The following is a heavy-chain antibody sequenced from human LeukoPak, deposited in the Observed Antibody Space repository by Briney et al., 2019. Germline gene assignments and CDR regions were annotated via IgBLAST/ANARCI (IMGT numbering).Heavy chain of an antibody. CDR2: IKQNGSEK. CDR3: ARETETANLDY. Sequence: PGGSLRLSCTASGFSFSSYWMNWVRQAPGKGLEWVANIKQNGSEKYYVDSVKGRFTISRDNAKKSLYLQMNSLRAEDTAVYYCARETETANLDYWGQGTLVTVSS. CDR1: GFSFSSYW. J-gene: IGHJ4*02. V-gene: IGHV3-7*04. D-gene: IGHD5-24*01.